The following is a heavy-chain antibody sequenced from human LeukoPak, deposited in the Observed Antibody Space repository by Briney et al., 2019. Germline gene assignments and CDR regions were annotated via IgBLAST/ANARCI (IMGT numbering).Heavy chain of an antibody. Sequence: ASVKVSCKASGYTFTSYDINWVRQATGQGLEWMGWINPNSGNTGYPQKSQGRATMTRNTSISTAYRELSSLRTEDTAVYYCARGPVVPDAFDIWGQGTMVTVSS. CDR3: ARGPVVPDAFDI. D-gene: IGHD2-2*01. CDR2: INPNSGNT. J-gene: IGHJ3*02. V-gene: IGHV1-8*01. CDR1: GYTFTSYD.